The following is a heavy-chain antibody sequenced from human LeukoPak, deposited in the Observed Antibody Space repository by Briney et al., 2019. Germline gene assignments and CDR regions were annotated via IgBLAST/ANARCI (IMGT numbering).Heavy chain of an antibody. V-gene: IGHV1-69*13. CDR1: GGTFSSYA. Sequence: ASVKVSCKASGGTFSSYAISWVRQAPGQGLEWMGGIIPIFGTANYAQKFQGRVTITADESTSTAYMELSSLRSEDTAVYYCARATYDSSGYYPPYYYYYYMDVWGKGTTVTISS. D-gene: IGHD3-22*01. CDR3: ARATYDSSGYYPPYYYYYYMDV. J-gene: IGHJ6*03. CDR2: IIPIFGTA.